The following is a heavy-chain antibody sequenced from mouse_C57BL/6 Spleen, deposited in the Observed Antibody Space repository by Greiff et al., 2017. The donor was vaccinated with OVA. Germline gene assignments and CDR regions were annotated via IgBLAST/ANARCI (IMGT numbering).Heavy chain of an antibody. CDR2: ISYDGSN. CDR3: ARRDDGYSFAY. D-gene: IGHD2-3*01. CDR1: GYSITSGYY. V-gene: IGHV3-6*01. J-gene: IGHJ3*01. Sequence: EVQLVESGPGLVKPSQSLSLTCSVTGYSITSGYYWNWIRQFPGNKLEWMGYISYDGSNNYNPSLKNRISITRDTSKNQFVLKLNSVTTEDTATYYCARRDDGYSFAYWGQGTLVTVSA.